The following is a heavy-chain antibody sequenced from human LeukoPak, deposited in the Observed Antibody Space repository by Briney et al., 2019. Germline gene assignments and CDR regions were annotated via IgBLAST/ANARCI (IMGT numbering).Heavy chain of an antibody. V-gene: IGHV4-34*01. Sequence: PSETLSLTCAVYGGSFSGDYWSWIRQPPGKGLEWIGEINHSGSTNYNPSLKSRVTISVDTSKNQFSLKLSSVTAADTAVYYCARDGGKRGRVPQTCFAPGGQEPRSPVPS. CDR3: ARDGGKRGRVPQTCFAP. D-gene: IGHD3-16*01. CDR2: INHSGST. J-gene: IGHJ5*02. CDR1: GGSFSGDY.